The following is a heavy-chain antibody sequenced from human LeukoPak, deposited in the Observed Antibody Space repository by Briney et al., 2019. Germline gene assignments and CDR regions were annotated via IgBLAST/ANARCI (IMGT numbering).Heavy chain of an antibody. CDR3: AKGTHLGWWYRYGPLTFDY. CDR1: GFTFSSYG. CDR2: ISYNGSNK. V-gene: IGHV3-30*18. Sequence: GRSLRLSCAASGFTFSSYGMHWVRQAPGKGLEWVAVISYNGSNKYYADSVKGRFTISRDSSKNTLYLQMNSLRAEDTAVYYCAKGTHLGWWYRYGPLTFDYWGQGTLVTVSS. D-gene: IGHD2-15*01. J-gene: IGHJ4*02.